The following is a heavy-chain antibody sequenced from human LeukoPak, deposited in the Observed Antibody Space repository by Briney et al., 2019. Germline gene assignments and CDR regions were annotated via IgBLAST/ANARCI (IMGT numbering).Heavy chain of an antibody. J-gene: IGHJ4*02. Sequence: GGSLRLSCAASGFTFSDHGMQWVRQAPGKGLEWVAVIWYDGSNKYYADSVKGRFTISRDNSKNTLYLQMNSLRAEDTAVYYCARVAYSYVGDYWGQGTLVTVSS. D-gene: IGHD5-18*01. CDR2: IWYDGSNK. CDR1: GFTFSDHG. CDR3: ARVAYSYVGDY. V-gene: IGHV3-33*08.